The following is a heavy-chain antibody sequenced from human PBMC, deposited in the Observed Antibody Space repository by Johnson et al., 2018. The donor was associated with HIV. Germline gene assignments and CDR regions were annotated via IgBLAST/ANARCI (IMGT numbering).Heavy chain of an antibody. Sequence: VQLVESGGGLVQPGGSLRLSCAASGFTFSSYAMSWVRQAPGKGLEWVSAIGGSGGSTYYADSVKGRFTISRDTSKKTLYLQMNSLRPKDTGLYYCARGRTRSSTGAFDIWGQGTMVTVSS. V-gene: IGHV3-23*04. CDR2: IGGSGGST. D-gene: IGHD6-6*01. J-gene: IGHJ3*02. CDR3: ARGRTRSSTGAFDI. CDR1: GFTFSSYA.